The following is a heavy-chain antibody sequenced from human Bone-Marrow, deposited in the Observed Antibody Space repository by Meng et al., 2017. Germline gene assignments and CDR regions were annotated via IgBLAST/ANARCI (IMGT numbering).Heavy chain of an antibody. J-gene: IGHJ5*02. V-gene: IGHV4-39*07. CDR1: GGSISSSSYY. CDR3: ARDCPSPFRWFDP. Sequence: HRHLQESGAGLVNPPASRSLDSTCPGGSISSSSYYWGWIRQPPGKGLEWIGSIYYSVSTYYNPSLKSRVTISVDTSKNQFSLKLSSVTAADTAVYYCARDCPSPFRWFDPWGQGTLVTVSS. CDR2: IYYSVST.